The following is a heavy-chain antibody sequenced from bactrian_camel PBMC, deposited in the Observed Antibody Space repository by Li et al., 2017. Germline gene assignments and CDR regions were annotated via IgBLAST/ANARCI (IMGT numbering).Heavy chain of an antibody. CDR3: AVSTRYSELGLERSRYNY. Sequence: VQLVESGGGLVQPGGSLRLSCRASGFTFNRYDMTWVRQAPGKGLEWVDRIDTGSDSTFYADFTKGRFTISRDPAKNTLYLQMNNLETEDTAMYYCAVSTRYSELGLERSRYNYWGQGTQVTVS. V-gene: IGHV3S40*01. J-gene: IGHJ4*01. D-gene: IGHD1*01. CDR1: GFTFNRYD. CDR2: IDTGSDST.